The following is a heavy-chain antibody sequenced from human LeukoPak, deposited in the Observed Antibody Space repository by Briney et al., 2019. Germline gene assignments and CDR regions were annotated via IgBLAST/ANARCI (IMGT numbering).Heavy chain of an antibody. V-gene: IGHV3-33*01. Sequence: GGSLRLSCVASGFTFSSYGMHWVRQAPGKGLEWVAVIWYDGSNKYYADSVKGRFTISRDNSKNTLYLQMNSLRAEDTAVYYCARGEMATIGAYYYGMDVWGQGTTVTVSS. J-gene: IGHJ6*02. CDR1: GFTFSSYG. CDR2: IWYDGSNK. CDR3: ARGEMATIGAYYYGMDV. D-gene: IGHD5-24*01.